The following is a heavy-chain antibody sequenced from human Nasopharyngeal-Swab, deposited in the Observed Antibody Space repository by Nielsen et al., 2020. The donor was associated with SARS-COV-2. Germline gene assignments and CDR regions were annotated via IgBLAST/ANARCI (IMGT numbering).Heavy chain of an antibody. V-gene: IGHV3-74*03. CDR3: ASRRYNWNYGAVDY. CDR1: GFSLSKYW. D-gene: IGHD1-7*01. CDR2: INTYGTDT. Sequence: GESLKISCAASGFSLSKYWMHWVRQAPGKGLEWVSRINTYGTDTTYADSVNGRFTISRDNAKNSLYLQMNSLRAEDTAVYYCASRRYNWNYGAVDYWGQGTLVTVSS. J-gene: IGHJ4*02.